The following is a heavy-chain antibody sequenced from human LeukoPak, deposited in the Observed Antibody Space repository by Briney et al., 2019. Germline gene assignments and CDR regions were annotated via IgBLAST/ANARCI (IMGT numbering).Heavy chain of an antibody. Sequence: ASVKVSCKTSGYTFTTYYMHWVRQAPGQGLEWMGWINPNNGGTLYAQKFEGRVAMTRDTSTSTAYMELTRLTSDDTGVYYCAREATVVAAGTAGINFDFWGQGTLITVAS. D-gene: IGHD6-13*01. J-gene: IGHJ4*02. CDR3: AREATVVAAGTAGINFDF. V-gene: IGHV1-2*02. CDR2: INPNNGGT. CDR1: GYTFTTYY.